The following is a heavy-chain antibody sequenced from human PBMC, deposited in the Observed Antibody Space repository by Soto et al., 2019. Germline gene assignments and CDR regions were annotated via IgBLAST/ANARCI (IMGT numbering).Heavy chain of an antibody. D-gene: IGHD1-26*01. CDR2: IYYTGST. J-gene: IGHJ4*02. V-gene: IGHV4-59*01. Sequence: QVQLQESGPGLVKPSETLSLTCSVFGGSISSYYWNWVRQPPGKGLEWIGYIYYTGSTNYNPSLXXRXXMSVDTSKNQLSLKLSSVTAADTAVYFCARGMDGATTPFDYWGQGTLVTVSS. CDR3: ARGMDGATTPFDY. CDR1: GGSISSYY.